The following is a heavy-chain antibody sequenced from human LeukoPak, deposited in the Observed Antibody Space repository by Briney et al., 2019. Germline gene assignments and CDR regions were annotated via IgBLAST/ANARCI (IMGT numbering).Heavy chain of an antibody. D-gene: IGHD6-19*01. Sequence: GGSLRLSCAASGFTFTNYAMNWVRQAPGKGLDWVALIRYDGSDADYADSVKGRFTISKDYSKNTVYLQMNSLKIEDTAVYFCAKEGSGGWYSRYFFDYWGQGILVTVSS. CDR1: GFTFTNYA. CDR2: IRYDGSDA. V-gene: IGHV3-30*02. CDR3: AKEGSGGWYSRYFFDY. J-gene: IGHJ4*02.